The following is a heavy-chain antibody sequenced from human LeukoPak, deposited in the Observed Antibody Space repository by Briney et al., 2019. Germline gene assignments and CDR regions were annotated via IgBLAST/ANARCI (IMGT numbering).Heavy chain of an antibody. Sequence: GGSLRLSCAASGFTFSGSAMHWVRQASGKGLEWVGRIRSKANSYATAYAASVKGRFTISRDDSKNTAYLQMNSLKTEDTVVYYCTPSRYSSGWSEGGYWGQGTLVTVSS. D-gene: IGHD6-19*01. V-gene: IGHV3-73*01. CDR1: GFTFSGSA. J-gene: IGHJ4*02. CDR2: IRSKANSYAT. CDR3: TPSRYSSGWSEGGY.